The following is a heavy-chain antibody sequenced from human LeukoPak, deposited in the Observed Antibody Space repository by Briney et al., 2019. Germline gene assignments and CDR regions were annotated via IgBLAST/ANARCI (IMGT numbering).Heavy chain of an antibody. D-gene: IGHD3-10*01. CDR1: GDSIRSYY. J-gene: IGHJ5*02. CDR2: IHHSGST. Sequence: SETLSLTCTFSGDSIRSYYWSWIRQPPGKGLEWIGYIHHSGSTNYNPSLKSRATISVDTSKSQLSLKLSSVTAADTAVYYCARDEGTWWFDPWGQGTPVTVSS. V-gene: IGHV4-59*01. CDR3: ARDEGTWWFDP.